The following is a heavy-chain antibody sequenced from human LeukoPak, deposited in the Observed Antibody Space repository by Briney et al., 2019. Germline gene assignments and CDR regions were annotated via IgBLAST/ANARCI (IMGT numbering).Heavy chain of an antibody. V-gene: IGHV3-48*01. CDR3: ARDKDSSGYYRPHFDY. D-gene: IGHD3-22*01. J-gene: IGHJ4*02. CDR2: ISGSSGVT. CDR1: GFTFSSYN. Sequence: GGSLRLSCAASGFTFSSYNMNWVRQAPGKGLEWVAYISGSSGVTYSADSVKGRFTVSRDNAKNPLYLQMNSLRAEDTAVYYCARDKDSSGYYRPHFDYWGQGTLVTVSS.